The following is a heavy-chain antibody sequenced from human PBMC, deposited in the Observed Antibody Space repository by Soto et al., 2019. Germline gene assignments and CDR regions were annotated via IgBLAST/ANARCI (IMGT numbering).Heavy chain of an antibody. V-gene: IGHV3-33*01. CDR1: GFTFSSYG. D-gene: IGHD6-13*01. J-gene: IGHJ6*02. CDR2: IWYDGSNK. CDR3: ARFYSSSWYPSISSGMDV. Sequence: GGSLRLSCAASGFTFSSYGMHWVRQAPGKGLEWVAVIWYDGSNKYYADSVKGRFTISRDNSKNTLYLQMNSLRAEDTAVYYCARFYSSSWYPSISSGMDVWGQGTTVTVSS.